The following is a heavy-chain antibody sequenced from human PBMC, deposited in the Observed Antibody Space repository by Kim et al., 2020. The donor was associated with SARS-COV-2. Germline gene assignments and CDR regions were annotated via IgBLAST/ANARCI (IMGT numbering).Heavy chain of an antibody. CDR2: GST. J-gene: IGHJ4*02. CDR3: ASVVEQVDD. V-gene: IGHV3-43*01. Sequence: GSTYYADSVQGRFTISRDNSKNSLYLQMNSLRTEDTALYYCASVVEQVDDWGQGTLVTVSS. D-gene: IGHD2-15*01.